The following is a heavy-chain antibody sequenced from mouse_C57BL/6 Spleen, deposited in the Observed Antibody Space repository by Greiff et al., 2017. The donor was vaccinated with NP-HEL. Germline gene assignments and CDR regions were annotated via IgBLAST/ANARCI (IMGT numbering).Heavy chain of an antibody. Sequence: QVHVKQSGTELVKPGASVKLSCKASGYTFTSYWMHWVKQRPGQGLEWIGNINPSNGGTNYNEKFKSKATLTVDKSSSTAYMQLSSLTSEDSAVYYCARSLTGYWYVDVWGTGTTVTVSS. CDR1: GYTFTSYW. CDR2: INPSNGGT. CDR3: ARSLTGYWYVDV. J-gene: IGHJ1*03. V-gene: IGHV1-53*01. D-gene: IGHD4-1*01.